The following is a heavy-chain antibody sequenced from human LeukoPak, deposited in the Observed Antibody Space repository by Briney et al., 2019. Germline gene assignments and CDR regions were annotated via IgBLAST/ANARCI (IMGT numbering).Heavy chain of an antibody. CDR2: INHGGGA. J-gene: IGHJ4*02. CDR3: AKAGGSGQFDF. D-gene: IGHD2-15*01. CDR1: GQSFRGYF. V-gene: IGHV4-34*01. Sequence: PSETLSLTCAVSGQSFRGYFWVWIRQSPGKGLEWLGEINHGGGANYNPSLRRRLTISLGTSKNQFSLQITSVTAADTAVYYCAKAGGSGQFDFWGQGNLVTVSS.